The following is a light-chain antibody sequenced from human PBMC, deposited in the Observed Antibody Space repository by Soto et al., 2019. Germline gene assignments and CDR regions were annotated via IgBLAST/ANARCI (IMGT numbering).Light chain of an antibody. Sequence: QLVLTQPPSVSGAPGQRVTISCTGSSSNIGAGYDVHWYQQLPGTAPKLLIYGNTNRPSGVPDRFSGSKSGTSASLAITGLQAEDEADYHCQSYDSSLRGNVVFGGGTKVTVL. CDR1: SSNIGAGYD. CDR2: GNT. CDR3: QSYDSSLRGNVV. J-gene: IGLJ2*01. V-gene: IGLV1-40*01.